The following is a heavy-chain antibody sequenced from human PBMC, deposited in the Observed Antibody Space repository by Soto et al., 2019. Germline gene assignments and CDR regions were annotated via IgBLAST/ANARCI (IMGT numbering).Heavy chain of an antibody. CDR3: ARAVRHSYVGSGSPYCYGMDV. D-gene: IGHD3-10*01. Sequence: QVQLQESGPGLVKPSQTLSLTCTVSGGSISSGGYYWGWIRQQPGKGLEGIGYIYYSGRTYYNPSLKCRVTISVDTSKNQFSLKLSSVPAADTAVYYCARAVRHSYVGSGSPYCYGMDVWGQGTTVTVSS. J-gene: IGHJ6*02. CDR1: GGSISSGGYY. CDR2: IYYSGRT. V-gene: IGHV4-31*03.